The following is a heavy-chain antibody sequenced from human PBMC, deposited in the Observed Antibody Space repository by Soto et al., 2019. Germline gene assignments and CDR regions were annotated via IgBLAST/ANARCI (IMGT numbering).Heavy chain of an antibody. D-gene: IGHD4-17*01. J-gene: IGHJ4*02. CDR3: TRQRADYGDYHNFDY. Sequence: EVQLVESGGGLVQPGGSLKLSCAASGFTFSGSAMHWVRQASGKGLEWVGRIRSKANSYATAYAASVKGRFTISRDDSKNTAYLQMNSLKTEDTAVYYCTRQRADYGDYHNFDYWGQGTLVTVSS. CDR1: GFTFSGSA. V-gene: IGHV3-73*02. CDR2: IRSKANSYAT.